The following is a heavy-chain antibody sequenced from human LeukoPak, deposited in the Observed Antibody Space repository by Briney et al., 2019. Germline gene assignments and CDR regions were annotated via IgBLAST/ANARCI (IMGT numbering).Heavy chain of an antibody. CDR2: INPNSGGT. J-gene: IGHJ4*02. D-gene: IGHD6-19*01. Sequence: ASVKVSCKASGYTFTGYYMHWVRQAPGQGLEWMGWINPNSGGTNYAQKFQGRVTMTRDTSISTAYMELSRLRSDDTAVYYCARGFVVAGTREKNFDYWGQGTLVTVSS. CDR3: ARGFVVAGTREKNFDY. CDR1: GYTFTGYY. V-gene: IGHV1-2*02.